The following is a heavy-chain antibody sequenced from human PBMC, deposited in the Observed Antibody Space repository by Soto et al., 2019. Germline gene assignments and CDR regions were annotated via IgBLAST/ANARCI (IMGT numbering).Heavy chain of an antibody. J-gene: IGHJ4*02. V-gene: IGHV1-18*01. Sequence: QVNLVQSGAEVKNPGASVRVSCKTSGYTFTSYGISWLRQAPGQGLEWMGWINSYSGRTNYGQDCQGRVSMTTEKSTTTVYMELRGLTSGDTALYYCARDYTGRGYFDFWGQGSLVTVSS. CDR1: GYTFTSYG. CDR2: INSYSGRT. D-gene: IGHD2-8*02. CDR3: ARDYTGRGYFDF.